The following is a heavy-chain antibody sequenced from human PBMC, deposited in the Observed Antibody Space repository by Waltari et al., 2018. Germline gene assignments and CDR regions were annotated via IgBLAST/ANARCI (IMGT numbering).Heavy chain of an antibody. CDR2: IYYSGST. D-gene: IGHD2-8*01. J-gene: IGHJ5*02. Sequence: QVQLQESGPGLAKPSETLSLTCTVSGGSISGSYWSWTRQPPGKGLEWIGYIYYSGSTNYNPSLKGRVTISVDTSKNQFSLKLSSVTAADTAVYYCARQGYCANGVCYGWFDPWGQGTLVTVSS. CDR3: ARQGYCANGVCYGWFDP. CDR1: GGSISGSY. V-gene: IGHV4-59*08.